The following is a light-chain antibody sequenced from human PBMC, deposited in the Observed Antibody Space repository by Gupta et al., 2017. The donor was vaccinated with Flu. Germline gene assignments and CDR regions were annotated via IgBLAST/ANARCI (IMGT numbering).Light chain of an antibody. Sequence: GDTVTITCRASQSISAWLAWYQKKPDKAPKLLIYNASNLESGVTSRFSGSGSGTEFSLTISSLQPDDFAVYYCQQYNNYPLTFGGGTKVEIK. V-gene: IGKV1-5*03. CDR1: QSISAW. CDR2: NAS. J-gene: IGKJ4*01. CDR3: QQYNNYPLT.